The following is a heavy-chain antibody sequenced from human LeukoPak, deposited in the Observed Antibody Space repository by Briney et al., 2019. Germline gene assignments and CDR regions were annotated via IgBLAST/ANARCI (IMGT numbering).Heavy chain of an antibody. V-gene: IGHV3-7*03. CDR3: ARDDPTSHGYFDL. Sequence: GGSLRLSCAASGFTFTSNWMSWVRQAPGKGLEWVANIKQDGSDKCYVDSVKGRFTISRDNAKSSLYLQMNSLRAEDTAVYYCARDDPTSHGYFDLWGRGTLVTVSS. CDR2: IKQDGSDK. CDR1: GFTFTSNW. J-gene: IGHJ2*01. D-gene: IGHD1-1*01.